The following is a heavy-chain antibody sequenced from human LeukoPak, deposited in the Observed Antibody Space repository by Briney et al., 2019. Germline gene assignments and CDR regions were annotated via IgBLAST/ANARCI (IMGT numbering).Heavy chain of an antibody. Sequence: SETLSLTCTVSGGSISGSYWSWIRQSPGKGLEWMGYIYYNGNTDYNPSLRRRLTISVDTSKNQFSLKLTSVTAADTALYYCAKGGWSLDIWGQGTMVTVSA. J-gene: IGHJ3*02. D-gene: IGHD6-19*01. V-gene: IGHV4-59*03. CDR3: AKGGWSLDI. CDR2: IYYNGNT. CDR1: GGSISGSY.